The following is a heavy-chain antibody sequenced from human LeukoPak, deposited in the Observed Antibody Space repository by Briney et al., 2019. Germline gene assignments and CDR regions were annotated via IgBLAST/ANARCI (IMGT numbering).Heavy chain of an antibody. CDR2: IRFDGNNK. CDR3: AREGAARVLDGYCSGGSCYHSRSFVFPAQKDWYFDL. V-gene: IGHV3-30*02. Sequence: GGSLRLSCAASGFTFSSYGMHWVRQAPGKGLEWVAFIRFDGNNKYYADSVKGRFTISRDNSKNTLYLQMTSLRAEDTAVYYCAREGAARVLDGYCSGGSCYHSRSFVFPAQKDWYFDLWGRGTLVTVSS. CDR1: GFTFSSYG. D-gene: IGHD2-15*01. J-gene: IGHJ2*01.